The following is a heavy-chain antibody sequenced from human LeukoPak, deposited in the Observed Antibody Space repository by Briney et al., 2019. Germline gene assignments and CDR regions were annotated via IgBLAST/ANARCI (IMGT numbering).Heavy chain of an antibody. V-gene: IGHV3-23*01. CDR1: GFTFSNYG. CDR2: ISGSAATT. Sequence: GGSLRLSCGASGFTFSNYGMSWVRQAPGKGLEWVSAISGSAATTFYADSVKGRFTISRDNSKNTLYLQMNSLRAEDTAVYYCARAKPKNMVRGLIMRRESRYYFDYWGQGTLVTVSS. J-gene: IGHJ4*02. D-gene: IGHD3-10*01. CDR3: ARAKPKNMVRGLIMRRESRYYFDY.